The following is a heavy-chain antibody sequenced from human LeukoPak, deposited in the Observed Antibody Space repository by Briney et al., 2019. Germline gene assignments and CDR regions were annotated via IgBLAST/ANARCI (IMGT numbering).Heavy chain of an antibody. CDR1: GGSVSNYY. D-gene: IGHD2-15*01. CDR3: ASTYCSGGSCYWALDF. J-gene: IGHJ4*02. V-gene: IGHV4-59*08. CDR2: IYYSGST. Sequence: SETLSLTCTVSGGSVSNYYWSWIRQPPGKGLEWIGYIYYSGSTNYNPSLKSRVTISVDTSKNQCILKLSSVTAADTAVYYCASTYCSGGSCYWALDFWGQGTLVTVSS.